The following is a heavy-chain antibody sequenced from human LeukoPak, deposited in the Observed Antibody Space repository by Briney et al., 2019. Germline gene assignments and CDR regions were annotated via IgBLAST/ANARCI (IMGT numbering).Heavy chain of an antibody. CDR1: GFTFSSYG. D-gene: IGHD3-22*01. V-gene: IGHV3-30*02. Sequence: GGSLRLSCAASGFTFSSYGMHWVRQAPGKGLEWVAFIRYDGSKKYYADSVKGRFTISRDNSKNTLYLQMNSLRAEDTAVYYCAKSNYYDSSGPVRFDYWGQGTLVTVSS. CDR2: IRYDGSKK. CDR3: AKSNYYDSSGPVRFDY. J-gene: IGHJ4*02.